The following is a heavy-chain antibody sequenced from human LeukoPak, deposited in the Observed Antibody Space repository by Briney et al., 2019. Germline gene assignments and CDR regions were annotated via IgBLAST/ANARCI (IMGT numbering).Heavy chain of an antibody. J-gene: IGHJ4*02. CDR2: ISSSGSNI. CDR1: GFTFSDYY. CDR3: ARGVEYCYEVVRRYDFDY. V-gene: IGHV3-11*04. D-gene: IGHD3-22*01. Sequence: KPGGSLRLSCAASGFTFSDYYMSWIRQAPGKGLEWLTYISSSGSNIYYADSVKGRFTISRDNAKNSLYLQMNSLRAEDTAVYYCARGVEYCYEVVRRYDFDYWGQGTMVTVSS.